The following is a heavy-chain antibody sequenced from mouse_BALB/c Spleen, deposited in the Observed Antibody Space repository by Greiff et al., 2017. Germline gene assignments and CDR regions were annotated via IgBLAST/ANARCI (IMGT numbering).Heavy chain of an antibody. CDR1: GYTFTSYT. CDR2: INPSSGYT. D-gene: IGHD2-14*01. CDR3: ARSAYYRYANFDY. J-gene: IGHJ2*01. Sequence: VNVVESAAELARPGASVKMSCKASGYTFTSYTMHWVKQRPGQGLEWIGYINPSSGYTEYNQKFKDKTTLTADKSSSKAYMQLSSLTSEDSAVYYCARSAYYRYANFDYWGQGTTLTVSS. V-gene: IGHV1-4*02.